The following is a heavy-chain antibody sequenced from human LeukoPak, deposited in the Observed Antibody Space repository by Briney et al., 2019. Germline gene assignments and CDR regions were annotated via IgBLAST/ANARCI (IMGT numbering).Heavy chain of an antibody. V-gene: IGHV1-18*01. CDR1: GYTFTSYG. D-gene: IGHD3-9*01. Sequence: ASVKVSCKASGYTFTSYGISWVRQAPGQGLEWMGWISAYNGNTNYAQKLQGRVTMTTDTSTSTAYMELRSLRFDDTAVYYCASPYYDILTGYYPPHYYYYGMDVWGQGTTVTVSS. CDR3: ASPYYDILTGYYPPHYYYYGMDV. CDR2: ISAYNGNT. J-gene: IGHJ6*02.